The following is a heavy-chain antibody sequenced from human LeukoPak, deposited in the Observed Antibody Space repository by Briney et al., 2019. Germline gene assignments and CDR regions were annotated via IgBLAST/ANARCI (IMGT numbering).Heavy chain of an antibody. CDR3: ARAYTAMARFDP. CDR2: ISYDGSNK. Sequence: GGSLRLSCAASGFIFSSYGMHWVRQAPGKGLEWVAVISYDGSNKYYADSVKGRFTISRDNAKNSLYLQMNSLRAEDTAVYYCARAYTAMARFDPWGQGTLVTVSS. V-gene: IGHV3-30*03. D-gene: IGHD5-18*01. CDR1: GFIFSSYG. J-gene: IGHJ5*02.